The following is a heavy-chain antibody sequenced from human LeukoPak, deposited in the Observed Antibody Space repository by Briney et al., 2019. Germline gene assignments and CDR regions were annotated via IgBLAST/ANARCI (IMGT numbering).Heavy chain of an antibody. CDR2: IRSKAFGGTA. D-gene: IGHD6-19*01. CDR1: GFTFGDHA. J-gene: IGHJ4*02. V-gene: IGHV3-49*04. CDR3: TGRSGSSGWYSLDY. Sequence: PLRFLRLSCTASGFTFGDHALSWVRQAPGNGLEKVGLIRSKAFGGTAEYAASVKGRFTISRDDSKSIAYLQVNSLQTEDTAVYYCTGRSGSSGWYSLDYWGQGTLVTVSS.